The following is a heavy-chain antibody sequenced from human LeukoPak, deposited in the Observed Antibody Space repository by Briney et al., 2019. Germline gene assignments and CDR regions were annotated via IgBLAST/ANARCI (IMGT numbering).Heavy chain of an antibody. V-gene: IGHV4-34*01. Sequence: SETLSLTCAVYGGSFSGYYWSWIRQPPGKGLEWIGEINHSGSTNYNPSLKSRVTISVDTSKNQFSLKLSSVTAADTAVYYCARRMAHYYDSSGYKDDYWGQGTLVTVSS. CDR2: INHSGST. CDR1: GGSFSGYY. J-gene: IGHJ4*02. D-gene: IGHD3-22*01. CDR3: ARRMAHYYDSSGYKDDY.